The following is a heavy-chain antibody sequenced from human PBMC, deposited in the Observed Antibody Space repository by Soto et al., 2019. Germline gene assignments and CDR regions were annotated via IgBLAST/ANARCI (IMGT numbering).Heavy chain of an antibody. J-gene: IGHJ5*02. V-gene: IGHV3-30-3*01. D-gene: IGHD2-15*01. CDR2: ISYDKTNK. Sequence: QVQLVESGGGVVQPGRSLRLSCAASGFTFSSYAMHWVRQAPGKGLEWVAVISYDKTNKYYADSVKGRFTISRDNSKNTLYLQMNSRRAEDTAVYYCARGGELEGSGGDNPRGSWGQGTLVTVSS. CDR3: ARGGELEGSGGDNPRGS. CDR1: GFTFSSYA.